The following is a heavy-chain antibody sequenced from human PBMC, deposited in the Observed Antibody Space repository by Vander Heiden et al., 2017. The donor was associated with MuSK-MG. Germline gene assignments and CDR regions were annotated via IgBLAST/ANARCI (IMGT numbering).Heavy chain of an antibody. D-gene: IGHD6-13*01. CDR3: GRDIAAAGIYYMDV. J-gene: IGHJ6*03. CDR1: GFTFSSYW. Sequence: EMQLVESGGGLVQPGGSLRLSCAASGFTFSSYWMSWVRQAPGKGLEWVANIKQDGSEKYYVDSVKGRFTISRDNAKNSLYLQMNSLRAEDTAVYYCGRDIAAAGIYYMDVWGKGTTVTVSS. V-gene: IGHV3-7*01. CDR2: IKQDGSEK.